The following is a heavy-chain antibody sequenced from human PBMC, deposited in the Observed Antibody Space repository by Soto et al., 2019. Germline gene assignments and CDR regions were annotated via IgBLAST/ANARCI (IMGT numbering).Heavy chain of an antibody. J-gene: IGHJ6*03. V-gene: IGHV1-18*01. CDR1: GYTFTSYG. D-gene: IGHD2-2*01. Sequence: GSSVKVSCKASGYTFTSYGISWVRQAPGQGLEWMGWISAYNGNTNYAQKLQGRVTMTTDTSTSTAYMELRSLRSDDTAVYYCARRGVGDCSSTSCYDYYYYMDVWGKGTTVTVSS. CDR3: ARRGVGDCSSTSCYDYYYYMDV. CDR2: ISAYNGNT.